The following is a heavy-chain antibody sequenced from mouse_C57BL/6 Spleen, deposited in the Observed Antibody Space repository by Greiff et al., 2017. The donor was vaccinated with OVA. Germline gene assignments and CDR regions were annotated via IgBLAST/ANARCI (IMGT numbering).Heavy chain of an antibody. CDR2: IWSGGST. V-gene: IGHV2-2*01. CDR1: GFSLTSYG. D-gene: IGHD1-1*01. CDR3: ASQGGTTVDWYFDV. Sequence: VQLKESGPGLVQPSQSLSITCTVSGFSLTSYGVHWVRQSPGKGLEWLGVIWSGGSTDYNAAFISRLSISKDNSKSQVFFKMNSLQADDTAIYYCASQGGTTVDWYFDVWGTGTTVTVSS. J-gene: IGHJ1*03.